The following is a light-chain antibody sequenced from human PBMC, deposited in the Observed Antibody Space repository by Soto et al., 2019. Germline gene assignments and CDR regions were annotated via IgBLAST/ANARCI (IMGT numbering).Light chain of an antibody. CDR2: AAS. CDR1: QSISSW. V-gene: IGKV1-5*01. CDR3: QEYNSYSLT. Sequence: DIQMTQSPSTLSASVGDRVTITCRASQSISSWLAWYRQKPGKAPKLLIHAASSLDSGVPSRFSGSGSGTEVTLTISSLQPDDFATYYCQEYNSYSLTFGGGTKVVIK. J-gene: IGKJ4*01.